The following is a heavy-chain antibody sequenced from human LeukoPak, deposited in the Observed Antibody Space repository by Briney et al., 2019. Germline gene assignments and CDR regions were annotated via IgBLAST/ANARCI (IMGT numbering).Heavy chain of an antibody. CDR2: ISWNSGSI. Sequence: PGGSLRLSCAASGFTFDDYAMHWVRQAPGKGLEWVSGISWNSGSIGYADSVKGRFTISRDNAKNSLYLQMNSLRAEDTALYYCAKDRDPGDYYYYGMDVWGQGTTVTVSS. CDR1: GFTFDDYA. V-gene: IGHV3-9*01. J-gene: IGHJ6*02. CDR3: AKDRDPGDYYYYGMDV.